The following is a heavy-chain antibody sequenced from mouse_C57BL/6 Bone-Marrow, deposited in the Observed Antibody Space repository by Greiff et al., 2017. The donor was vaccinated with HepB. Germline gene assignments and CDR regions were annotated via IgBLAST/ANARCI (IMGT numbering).Heavy chain of an antibody. V-gene: IGHV1-64*01. Sequence: QVQLQQPGAELVKPGASVKLSCKASGYTFTSYWMHWVKQRPGQGLEWIGMIHPNSGSTNYNEKFKSKATLTVDKSYSTAYMLHSSLTSEDSAVYYCARRGIYDYALYYWGQGTTLTVSS. D-gene: IGHD2-4*01. CDR2: IHPNSGST. CDR1: GYTFTSYW. J-gene: IGHJ2*01. CDR3: ARRGIYDYALYY.